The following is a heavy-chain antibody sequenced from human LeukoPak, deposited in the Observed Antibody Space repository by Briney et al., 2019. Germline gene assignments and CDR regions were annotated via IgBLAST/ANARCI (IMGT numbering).Heavy chain of an antibody. CDR1: GFTFSTYA. V-gene: IGHV3-23*01. CDR3: ARHRVDKYYDILTGYYPY. J-gene: IGHJ4*02. CDR2: ISGSGAST. D-gene: IGHD3-9*01. Sequence: GGSLRLSCAASGFTFSTYAMGWVRQAPGKGLEWVSAISGSGASTFYADSVKGRFTISRDNSKNTLYLQMNSLRAEDTAVYYCARHRVDKYYDILTGYYPYWGQGTLVTVSS.